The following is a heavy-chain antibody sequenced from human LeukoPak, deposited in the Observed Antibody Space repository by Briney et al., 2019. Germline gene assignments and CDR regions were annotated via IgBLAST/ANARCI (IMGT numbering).Heavy chain of an antibody. Sequence: SETVSLTCAVYGGSFSGYYWSWIRQPPGKGLEWIGEINHSGSTNYNPSLKSRVTISLDTSKNHFSLKLSSVTAADTAVYYCARGSPANDYVWGSYRPVNWFDPWGQGSLATVSS. CDR1: GGSFSGYY. CDR3: ARGSPANDYVWGSYRPVNWFDP. V-gene: IGHV4-34*01. CDR2: INHSGST. D-gene: IGHD3-16*02. J-gene: IGHJ5*02.